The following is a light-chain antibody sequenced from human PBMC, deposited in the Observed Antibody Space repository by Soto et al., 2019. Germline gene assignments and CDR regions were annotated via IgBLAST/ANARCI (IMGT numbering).Light chain of an antibody. CDR3: QQSYSSPLT. CDR2: ATS. J-gene: IGKJ4*01. Sequence: DIHMTQSPSSLSASVGDRVTITCRASQNIKKFLNWYQQRPGKAPSALIHATSTLQNGVSSRFSGSGSETDFTLTITSLQPEDFATYFCQQSYSSPLTFGGGTKVEL. CDR1: QNIKKF. V-gene: IGKV1-39*01.